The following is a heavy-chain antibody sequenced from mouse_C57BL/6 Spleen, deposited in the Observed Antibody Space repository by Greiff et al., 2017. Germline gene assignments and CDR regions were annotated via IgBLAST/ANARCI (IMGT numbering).Heavy chain of an antibody. Sequence: VQLQQSGAELMKPGASVRLSCKATGYTFTGYWIEWVKQRPGHGLEWIGEILPGSGSTNYNEKFKGKATFTADTSSNTAYMQLSSLTTEDSAIYYCGGFTTVVGGRYFDVWGTGTTVTVSS. CDR3: GGFTTVVGGRYFDV. J-gene: IGHJ1*03. V-gene: IGHV1-9*01. CDR2: ILPGSGST. CDR1: GYTFTGYW. D-gene: IGHD1-1*01.